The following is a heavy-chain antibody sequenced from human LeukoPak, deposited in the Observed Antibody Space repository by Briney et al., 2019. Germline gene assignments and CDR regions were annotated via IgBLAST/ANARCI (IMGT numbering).Heavy chain of an antibody. Sequence: ASVKVSCKASGYTFTGYYMHWVRQAPGQGLEWMGWINHNSGGTNYAQKFQGRVTMTRDTSISTAYMELSRLRSDDTAVYYCASQDSGSYYGYYYYYMDVWGKGTTVTVSS. CDR3: ASQDSGSYYGYYYYYMDV. CDR1: GYTFTGYY. D-gene: IGHD1-26*01. J-gene: IGHJ6*03. CDR2: INHNSGGT. V-gene: IGHV1-2*02.